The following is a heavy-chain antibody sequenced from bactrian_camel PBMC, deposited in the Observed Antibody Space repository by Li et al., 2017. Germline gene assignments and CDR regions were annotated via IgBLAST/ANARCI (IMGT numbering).Heavy chain of an antibody. CDR1: TYTYSMYC. D-gene: IGHD2*01. Sequence: HVQLVESGGGSVQVGGSLRLSCEHSTYTYSMYCMGWFRQAPGQEREGIASIDNDGATVYADSVKGRFTISLDKAKNTLYLQMNSLKPEDTAMYYCAANFVRFCSGGYPRGYWGQGTQVTVS. CDR2: IDNDGAT. V-gene: IGHV3S26*01. J-gene: IGHJ6*01. CDR3: AANFVRFCSGGYPRGY.